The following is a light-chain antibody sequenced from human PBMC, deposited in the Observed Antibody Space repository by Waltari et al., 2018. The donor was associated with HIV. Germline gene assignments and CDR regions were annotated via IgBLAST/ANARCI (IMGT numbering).Light chain of an antibody. Sequence: QSVLTQPPSASGTPGQRVTIPCSGRSSNIGSNYVYWYQQVSGTAPKLLMYKNNQRPSGVPDRFSGSKSGTSVSLAISGLRSEDEAHYHCAAWDDSLSAWVFGGGTKLTVL. CDR1: SSNIGSNY. V-gene: IGLV1-47*01. CDR2: KNN. J-gene: IGLJ3*02. CDR3: AAWDDSLSAWV.